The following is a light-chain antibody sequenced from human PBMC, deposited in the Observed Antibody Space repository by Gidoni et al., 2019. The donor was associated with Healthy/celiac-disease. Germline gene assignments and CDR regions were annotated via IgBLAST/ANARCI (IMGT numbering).Light chain of an antibody. CDR1: QSISSW. J-gene: IGKJ4*01. CDR2: KAS. V-gene: IGKV1-5*03. CDR3: QQYNSIPLT. Sequence: DIQMTQSPSTLSASVGDRVTITCRASQSISSWLAWYQQKPGKAPKLLIYKASSLESGVPSRFSGCGSGTEFTLTISSLQPDDFATYYCQQYNSIPLTFGGGTKVEIK.